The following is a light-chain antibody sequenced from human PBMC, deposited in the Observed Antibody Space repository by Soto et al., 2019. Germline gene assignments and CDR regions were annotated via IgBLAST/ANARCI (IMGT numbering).Light chain of an antibody. CDR3: QKYKSAPLT. J-gene: IGKJ4*01. CDR2: AAS. CDR1: KGISNY. V-gene: IGKV1-27*01. Sequence: DIQMTQSPSSLSASVGDRVTITCRASKGISNYLAWYQQKPGTVTKLLNYAASTLQSGVPSRFSGSGSGTEFTLTISSLQPEDVATYYCQKYKSAPLTFGGGTKVEIK.